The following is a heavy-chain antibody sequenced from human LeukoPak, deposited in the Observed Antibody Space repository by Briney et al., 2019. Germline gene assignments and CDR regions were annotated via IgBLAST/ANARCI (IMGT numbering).Heavy chain of an antibody. J-gene: IGHJ4*02. D-gene: IGHD3-10*01. Sequence: PGGSLRLSCAASGFTFSSYAMSWVRQAPGKGLEWVSAISGSGGSTYYADSVKGRFTISRDNSKNTLYLQMNSLRAEDTAVYYCAKDKDPLLWFGDSPKGVFDYWGQGTLVTVSS. CDR3: AKDKDPLLWFGDSPKGVFDY. V-gene: IGHV3-23*01. CDR2: ISGSGGST. CDR1: GFTFSSYA.